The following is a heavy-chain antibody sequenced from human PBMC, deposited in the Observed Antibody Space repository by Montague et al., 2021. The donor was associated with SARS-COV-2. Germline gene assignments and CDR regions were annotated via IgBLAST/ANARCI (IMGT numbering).Heavy chain of an antibody. CDR2: IYSGGST. V-gene: IGHV3-66*01. Sequence: SLRLSCAASRFTVSSNYMNWVRQAPGKGLEWVSVIYSGGSTYYADSVKGRFTISRDNSKNTLYLQMNSVRAEDTAVYYCARGGRYYDGRGYGDAFDIWGQGTMVTVSS. CDR3: ARGGRYYDGRGYGDAFDI. D-gene: IGHD3-22*01. J-gene: IGHJ3*02. CDR1: RFTVSSNY.